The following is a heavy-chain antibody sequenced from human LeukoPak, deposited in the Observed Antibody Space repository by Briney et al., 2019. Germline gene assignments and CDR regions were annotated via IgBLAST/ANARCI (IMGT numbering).Heavy chain of an antibody. CDR2: IYYSGST. D-gene: IGHD2-2*01. V-gene: IGHV4-31*03. J-gene: IGHJ4*02. Sequence: SQTLSLTCTVSGGSISSGGYYWSWIRQHPGQGLEWIGYIYYSGSTYYNPSLKSRVTISVDTSKNQFSLKLSSVTAADTAVYYCAGGEYGERAPAAIDYWGQGTLVTVSS. CDR1: GGSISSGGYY. CDR3: AGGEYGERAPAAIDY.